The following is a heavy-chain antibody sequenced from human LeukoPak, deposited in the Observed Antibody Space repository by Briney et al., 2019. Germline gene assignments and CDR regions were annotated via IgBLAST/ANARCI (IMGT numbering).Heavy chain of an antibody. Sequence: ETLSLTCTVSGGSISSSSYYWGWIRQAPGKGLEWVANIKQDGSEKYYVDSVKGRFTISRDNAKNSLYLQMNSLRAEDTAVYYCARLHSNYLDYWGQGTLVTVSS. CDR3: ARLHSNYLDY. CDR2: IKQDGSEK. CDR1: GGSISSSSYY. J-gene: IGHJ4*02. D-gene: IGHD4-11*01. V-gene: IGHV3-7*01.